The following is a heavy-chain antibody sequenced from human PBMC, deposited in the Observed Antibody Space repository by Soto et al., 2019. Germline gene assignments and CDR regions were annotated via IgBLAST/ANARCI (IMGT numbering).Heavy chain of an antibody. CDR3: ARGGTIFGVMDV. J-gene: IGHJ6*02. Sequence: QVQLVESGGGVVQPGRSLRLSCAASGFTFSSYAMHWVRQAPGKGLEWVAVISYDGSNKYYADSVKGRFTISRDNSKNTLYLQMNSLRAEDTAVYYCARGGTIFGVMDVWGQGTTVTVFS. CDR2: ISYDGSNK. D-gene: IGHD3-3*01. V-gene: IGHV3-30-3*01. CDR1: GFTFSSYA.